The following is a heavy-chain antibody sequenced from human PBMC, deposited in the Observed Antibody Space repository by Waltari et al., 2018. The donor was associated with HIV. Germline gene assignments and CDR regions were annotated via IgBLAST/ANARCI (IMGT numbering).Heavy chain of an antibody. CDR3: ARVALPAAIHYGMDA. V-gene: IGHV1-2*06. J-gene: IGHJ6*02. D-gene: IGHD2-2*01. Sequence: QVQLVQSGAEMKKPGASVKVSCKASGYNFNADYIHWVRQAPGQGLEWMGRINPNSAGTNYAQKFQGRVTLTRDTSLNTVYMELSRLRPDDTAVYYCARVALPAAIHYGMDAWGQGTTVTVSS. CDR2: INPNSAGT. CDR1: GYNFNADY.